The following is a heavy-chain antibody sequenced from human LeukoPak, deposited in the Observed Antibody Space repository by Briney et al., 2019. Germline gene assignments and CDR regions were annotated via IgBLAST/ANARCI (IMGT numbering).Heavy chain of an antibody. CDR3: TTVSYFDI. CDR1: GFTFSDYY. CDR2: VSSSSSYT. V-gene: IGHV3-11*06. J-gene: IGHJ3*02. Sequence: GGSLRLSCAASGFTFSDYYMSWIRQAPGRGLEWVSYVSSSSSYTNYADSVRGRFTISRDNAKDSLYLQMNSLRAEDTAVYYCTTVSYFDIWGQGTMVTVSS.